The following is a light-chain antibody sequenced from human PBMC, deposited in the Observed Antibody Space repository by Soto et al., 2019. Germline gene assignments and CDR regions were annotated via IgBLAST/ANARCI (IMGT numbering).Light chain of an antibody. CDR2: EDT. J-gene: IGLJ1*01. V-gene: IGLV2-23*01. CDR3: CSYAGNTIFYV. CDR1: SNDVGSYNL. Sequence: QSALTQPASVSGSPGQSITFSCSGTSNDVGSYNLVSWYQQHPGKAPKLIIYEDTKRPSGVSNRFSGSKSGNTASLTISGLQAEDEADYYCCSYAGNTIFYVFGTGTKLTVL.